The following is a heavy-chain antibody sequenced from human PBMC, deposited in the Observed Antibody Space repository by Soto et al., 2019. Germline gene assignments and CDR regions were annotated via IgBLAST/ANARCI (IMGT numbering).Heavy chain of an antibody. CDR3: ARVTGYCTNGVCAGYYYYYGMDV. CDR1: GYSFTSYA. Sequence: GAPLTLSFTASGYSFTSYAMHWVRQDPGQRLEWMGWISAGNGNTKYSQKFQGRVTITRDTSASTAYMELSSLRSEDTAVYYCARVTGYCTNGVCAGYYYYYGMDVWGQGTTVTVS. CDR2: ISAGNGNT. D-gene: IGHD2-8*01. J-gene: IGHJ6*02. V-gene: IGHV1-3*01.